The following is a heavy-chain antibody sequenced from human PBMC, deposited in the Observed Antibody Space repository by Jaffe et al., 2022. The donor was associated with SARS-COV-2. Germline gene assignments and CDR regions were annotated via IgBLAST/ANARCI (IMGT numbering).Heavy chain of an antibody. V-gene: IGHV3-11*01. Sequence: QVHLVESGGALVKPGGSLRLSCSPSGFTFSDYYMSWIRQAPGKGPEWISYISWSHDTIYYADSVKGRFTISRDNAKNSLYLQMNTLRAEDTAVYYCARVVADHIYAFDVWGQGTMVTVSS. D-gene: IGHD3-3*02. J-gene: IGHJ3*01. CDR3: ARVVADHIYAFDV. CDR1: GFTFSDYY. CDR2: ISWSHDTI.